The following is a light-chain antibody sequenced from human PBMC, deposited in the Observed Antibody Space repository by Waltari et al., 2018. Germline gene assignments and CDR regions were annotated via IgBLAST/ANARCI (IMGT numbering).Light chain of an antibody. CDR3: CSYAGSYTWV. J-gene: IGLJ3*02. CDR1: THDLGSYKY. V-gene: IGLV2-11*01. CDR2: DVT. Sequence: SALTQPRSVSGSPGQSVPISCTGTTHDLGSYKYVSWYQQHPGKAPKRIILDVTKRPSGVPDRLAGSKSGNTASLTISGLRAEDEAEYYCCSYAGSYTWVFGGGTKLTVV.